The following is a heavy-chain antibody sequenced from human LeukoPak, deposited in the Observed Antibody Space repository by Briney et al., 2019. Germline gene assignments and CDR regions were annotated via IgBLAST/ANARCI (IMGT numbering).Heavy chain of an antibody. CDR2: ISANGDTT. D-gene: IGHD6-13*01. J-gene: IGHJ4*02. CDR1: GFTFSSYA. CDR3: ARAAVIAGGSAY. Sequence: GGSLRLSCAASGFTFSSYAMSWVRQPPGKGLEGVSGISANGDTTTYADSVKGRFTISRDNAKNTLYLQMNSLRAEDTAVYYCARAAVIAGGSAYWGQGTLVTVSS. V-gene: IGHV3-23*01.